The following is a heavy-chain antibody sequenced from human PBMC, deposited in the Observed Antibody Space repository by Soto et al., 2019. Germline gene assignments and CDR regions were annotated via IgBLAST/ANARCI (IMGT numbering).Heavy chain of an antibody. CDR3: TRGSRDMTYQLLLPYYYYMDD. CDR2: ISSSSSYI. D-gene: IGHD2-2*01. J-gene: IGHJ6*03. V-gene: IGHV3-21*01. Sequence: PGGSLRLSCAASGFTFSSYSMNWVRQAPGKGLEWVSSISSSSSYIYYADSVKGRFTISRDNAKNSLYLQMNSLRAEDTAVYYCTRGSRDMTYQLLLPYYYYMDDWGKGTTVTVPS. CDR1: GFTFSSYS.